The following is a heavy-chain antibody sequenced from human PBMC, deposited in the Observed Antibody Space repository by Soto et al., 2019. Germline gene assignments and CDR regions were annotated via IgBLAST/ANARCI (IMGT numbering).Heavy chain of an antibody. CDR1: GYTFTSYG. J-gene: IGHJ4*02. D-gene: IGHD5-12*01. V-gene: IGHV1-18*01. CDR3: ARDRHGGYDEGLFDY. CDR2: ISAYSGNT. Sequence: EASVKVSCKASGYTFTSYGISWVRQAPGQGLEWMGWISAYSGNTGYAQKFQGRVTMTTDTSTSTAYMEPRSLRSDDTAVYYCARDRHGGYDEGLFDYWGQGTLVTVSS.